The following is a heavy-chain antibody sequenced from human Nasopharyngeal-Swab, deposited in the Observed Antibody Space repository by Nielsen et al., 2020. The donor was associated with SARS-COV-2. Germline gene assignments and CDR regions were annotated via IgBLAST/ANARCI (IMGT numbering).Heavy chain of an antibody. V-gene: IGHV3-74*01. J-gene: IGHJ6*02. CDR1: GFSFRSYW. D-gene: IGHD3-10*01. CDR2: INSDGTTT. CDR3: ARRLVWFGEAHYYYYGMDV. Sequence: GGSLRLSCAASGFSFRSYWMHWVRQAPGKGLVWVSCINSDGTTTRYADSVKGRFPVSRDNAKNTLYLEMNSLRADDTAVYYCARRLVWFGEAHYYYYGMDVWGQGTTVTVSS.